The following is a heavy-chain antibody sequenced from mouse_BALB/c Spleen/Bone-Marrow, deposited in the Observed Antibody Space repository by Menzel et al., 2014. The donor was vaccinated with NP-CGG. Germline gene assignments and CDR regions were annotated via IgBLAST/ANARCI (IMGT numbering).Heavy chain of an antibody. CDR2: IWSGGST. CDR1: GFSLTSYG. Sequence: QVQLKDSGPGLVQPSQSLSITCTVSGFSLTSYGVHWVRQSPGKGLEWLGVIWSGGSTDYNAAFKSRLSISKDNSKSQVFFKMSSLQPNDTAIYYCARMDRSSYAMDCWGQGTSVTVSS. CDR3: ARMDRSSYAMDC. D-gene: IGHD2-14*01. J-gene: IGHJ4*01. V-gene: IGHV2-2*02.